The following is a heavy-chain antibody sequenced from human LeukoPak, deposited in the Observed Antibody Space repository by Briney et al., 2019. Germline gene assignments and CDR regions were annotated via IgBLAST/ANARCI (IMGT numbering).Heavy chain of an antibody. CDR1: GDSINSLDL. CDR3: ARHYGP. D-gene: IGHD3-10*01. Sequence: SETLSLTCTVSGDSINSLDLWSWVRQPPGKGLEWIGSIYDSGSTYYNPSLKSRVTISVDTSKNQFSLKLNSVTAADTAVYYCARHYGPWGQGTLVTVSS. CDR2: IYDSGST. V-gene: IGHV4-39*01. J-gene: IGHJ5*02.